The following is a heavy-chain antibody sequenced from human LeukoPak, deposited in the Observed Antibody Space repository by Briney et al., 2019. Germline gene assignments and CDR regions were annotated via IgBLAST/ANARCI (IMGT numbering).Heavy chain of an antibody. Sequence: GGSLRLSCAASGFPFRTYAMSWVRQAPGKGLEWVANIKQDGSEKYYVDSVKGRFTISRDNAKNSLYLQMNSLRAEDTAVYYCARGEDRYCSGGSCYYYYYGMDVWGQGTTVTVSS. CDR1: GFPFRTYA. CDR3: ARGEDRYCSGGSCYYYYYGMDV. D-gene: IGHD2-15*01. V-gene: IGHV3-7*01. CDR2: IKQDGSEK. J-gene: IGHJ6*02.